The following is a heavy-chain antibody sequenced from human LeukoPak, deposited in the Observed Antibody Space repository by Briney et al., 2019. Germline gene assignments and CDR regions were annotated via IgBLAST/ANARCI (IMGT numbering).Heavy chain of an antibody. V-gene: IGHV1-2*06. J-gene: IGHJ5*02. CDR2: INPNSGGT. CDR3: ARGRNYDFWSGYYLPKAFDP. Sequence: ASVKVSCKASGYTFTGYYMHWVRQAPAQGLEWMGRINPNSGGTNYAQKFQGRVTMTRDTSISTAYMELSRLRSDDTAVYYCARGRNYDFWSGYYLPKAFDPWGQGTLVTVSS. D-gene: IGHD3-3*01. CDR1: GYTFTGYY.